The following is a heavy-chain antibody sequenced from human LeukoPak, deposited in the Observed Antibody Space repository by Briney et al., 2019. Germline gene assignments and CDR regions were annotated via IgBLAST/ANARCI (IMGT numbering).Heavy chain of an antibody. CDR2: IKPSGGST. V-gene: IGHV1-46*01. D-gene: IGHD3-22*01. J-gene: IGHJ4*02. Sequence: ASVKVSCKASGYTFTGYYMHWVRQAPGQGLAWMGIIKPSGGSTTYAQKFQGRVTMTRDTSTSTVYMELSSLRSEDTAVYYCTSSEDSDSSGYYPDYWGQGTLVTVSS. CDR1: GYTFTGYY. CDR3: TSSEDSDSSGYYPDY.